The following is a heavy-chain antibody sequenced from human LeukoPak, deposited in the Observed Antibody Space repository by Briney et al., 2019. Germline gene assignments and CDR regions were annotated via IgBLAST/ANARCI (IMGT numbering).Heavy chain of an antibody. J-gene: IGHJ4*02. CDR2: IYHSGST. Sequence: KPSETLSLTCTVSGYSISSGYYWGWIRQPPGKALEWIGSIYHSGSTYYNPSLKSRVTISVVTSKNQFFLRLSSVTAADTAVYYCARSSGGDTTFDYWGQGTLVTVSS. CDR3: ARSSGGDTTFDY. V-gene: IGHV4-38-2*02. CDR1: GYSISSGYY. D-gene: IGHD4-17*01.